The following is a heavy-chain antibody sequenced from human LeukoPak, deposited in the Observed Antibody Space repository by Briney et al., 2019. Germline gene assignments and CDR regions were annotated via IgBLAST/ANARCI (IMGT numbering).Heavy chain of an antibody. Sequence: PRGSLRLSCAASGFTFSSYAMSWVRQAPGKGLEWVSAISGSGGSTYYADSVKGRFTISRDNAKNSLYLQMNSLRAEDTAVYYCARDALGSSSWHWRWFDPWGQGTLVTVSS. CDR2: ISGSGGST. V-gene: IGHV3-23*01. J-gene: IGHJ5*02. D-gene: IGHD6-13*01. CDR1: GFTFSSYA. CDR3: ARDALGSSSWHWRWFDP.